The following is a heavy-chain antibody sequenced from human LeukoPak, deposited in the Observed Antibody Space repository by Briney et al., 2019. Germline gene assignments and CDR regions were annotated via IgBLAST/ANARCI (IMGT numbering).Heavy chain of an antibody. Sequence: SETLSLTCTVAAGSISSYYWSCIRHPPGEGLEWLVYNFYSGSTNYNPSLKSRVTISVDTSKNQFSLKLSSVTAADTAVYYCARAMASPTRWFDPWGQGTLVTVSS. CDR2: NFYSGST. V-gene: IGHV4-59*01. CDR1: AGSISSYY. D-gene: IGHD5-24*01. CDR3: ARAMASPTRWFDP. J-gene: IGHJ5*02.